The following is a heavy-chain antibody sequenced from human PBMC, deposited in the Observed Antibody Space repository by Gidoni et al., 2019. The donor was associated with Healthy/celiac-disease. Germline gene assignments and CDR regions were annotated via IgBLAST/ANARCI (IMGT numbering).Heavy chain of an antibody. CDR2: ISSSSSTI. Sequence: EVQLVKSGGGLVQPGGSLRLSCAASGLTFSCYSMNWVRQAPGKGLEWVSYISSSSSTIYYADSVKGRFTISRDNAKNSLYLQMNSLRAEDTAVYYCARAFFYYDFWSGYLDYWGQGTLVTVSS. D-gene: IGHD3-3*01. CDR3: ARAFFYYDFWSGYLDY. J-gene: IGHJ4*02. V-gene: IGHV3-48*01. CDR1: GLTFSCYS.